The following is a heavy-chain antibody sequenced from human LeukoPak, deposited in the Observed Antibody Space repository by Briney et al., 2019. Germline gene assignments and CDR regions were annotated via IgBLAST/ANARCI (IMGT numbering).Heavy chain of an antibody. J-gene: IGHJ4*02. CDR2: IIPIFGTA. CDR1: GGTFSSYA. V-gene: IGHV1-69*05. CDR3: ASGTTLFGY. Sequence: GASVKVSCKASGGTFSSYAISWVRQAPGQGLEWMGGIIPIFGTANYAQKFQGRVTMTRDTSTSTVYMELSSLRSEDTAVYYCASGTTLFGYWGQGTLVTVSS. D-gene: IGHD1-7*01.